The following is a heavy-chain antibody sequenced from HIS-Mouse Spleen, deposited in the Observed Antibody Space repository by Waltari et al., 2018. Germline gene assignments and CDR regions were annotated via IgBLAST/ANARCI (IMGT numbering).Heavy chain of an antibody. CDR3: AREIPYSSSWYDWYFDL. D-gene: IGHD6-13*01. Sequence: QLQLQESGPGLVKPSETLSLTCTVSGGPISSRSYYWVLIRQPPGQGLEWIGSIYYSGSTYYNPSLKSRVTISVDTSKNQFSLKLSSVTAADTAVYYCAREIPYSSSWYDWYFDLWGRGTLVTVSS. CDR1: GGPISSRSYY. J-gene: IGHJ2*01. V-gene: IGHV4-39*07. CDR2: IYYSGST.